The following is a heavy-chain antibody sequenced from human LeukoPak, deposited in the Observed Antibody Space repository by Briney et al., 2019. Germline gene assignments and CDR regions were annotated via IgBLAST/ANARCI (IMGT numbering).Heavy chain of an antibody. D-gene: IGHD2-2*01. Sequence: ASVKVSCKASGYTFTSYAMHWVRQAPGQRLEWMGWINAGNGNTKYSQKFQGRVTITRDTSASTAYMELSSLRSEDTAVYYCARTEEDIVVVPAAYTHYYYGMDVWGQGTTVTVSS. V-gene: IGHV1-3*01. CDR2: INAGNGNT. J-gene: IGHJ6*02. CDR3: ARTEEDIVVVPAAYTHYYYGMDV. CDR1: GYTFTSYA.